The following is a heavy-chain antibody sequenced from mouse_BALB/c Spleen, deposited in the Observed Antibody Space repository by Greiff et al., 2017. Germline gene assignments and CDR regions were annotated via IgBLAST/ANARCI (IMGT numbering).Heavy chain of an antibody. CDR2: IYPGDGDT. CDR3: ARFMITTGYYAMDY. Sequence: VQLQESGAELVRPGSSVKISCKASGYAFSSYWMNWVKQRPGQGLEWIGQIYPGDGDTNYNGKFKGKATLTADKSSSTAYMQLSSLTSEDSAVYFCARFMITTGYYAMDYWGQGTSVTVSS. CDR1: GYAFSSYW. J-gene: IGHJ4*01. D-gene: IGHD2-4*01. V-gene: IGHV1-80*01.